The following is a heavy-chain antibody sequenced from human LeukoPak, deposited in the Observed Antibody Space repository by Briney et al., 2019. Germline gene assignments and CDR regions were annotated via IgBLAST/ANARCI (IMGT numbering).Heavy chain of an antibody. CDR1: GFTFRSYA. CDR3: AKDPISNWNYGDFDS. V-gene: IGHV3-23*01. J-gene: IGHJ4*02. D-gene: IGHD1-7*01. CDR2: ISGSGDNT. Sequence: GGSLRLSCAASGFTFRSYAMSWVRQAPGKGLEWVSAISGSGDNTYYADSVKGRLTISRDNSKNTLYLQMNSLRAEDTAVYYCAKDPISNWNYGDFDSWGQGTLVTVSS.